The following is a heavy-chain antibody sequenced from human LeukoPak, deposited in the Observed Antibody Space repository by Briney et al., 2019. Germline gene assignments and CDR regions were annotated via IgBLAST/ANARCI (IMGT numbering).Heavy chain of an antibody. CDR2: ISYDGSNK. Sequence: PGRSLRLSCAASGFTFSSYGMHWVRQAPGKGLEWVAVISYDGSNKYYADSVKGRFTISRDNSKNTLYLQMNSLRAEDTAVYYCAKVGRVWQSLDYFDYWGQGTLVTVSS. J-gene: IGHJ4*02. D-gene: IGHD6-19*01. CDR3: AKVGRVWQSLDYFDY. V-gene: IGHV3-30*18. CDR1: GFTFSSYG.